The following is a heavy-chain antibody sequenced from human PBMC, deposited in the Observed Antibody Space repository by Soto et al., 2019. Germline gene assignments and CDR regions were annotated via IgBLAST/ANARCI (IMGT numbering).Heavy chain of an antibody. D-gene: IGHD6-19*01. CDR3: AADQALAVADSYWYFDL. Sequence: SVKVSCKASGGTFSSYTISWVRQAPGQGLEWMGRIIPILGIANYAQKFQERVTITGDISTSTAYMELSSLRSEDTAVYYCAADQALAVADSYWYFDLWGRGTLVTVSS. V-gene: IGHV1-69*02. J-gene: IGHJ2*01. CDR1: GGTFSSYT. CDR2: IIPILGIA.